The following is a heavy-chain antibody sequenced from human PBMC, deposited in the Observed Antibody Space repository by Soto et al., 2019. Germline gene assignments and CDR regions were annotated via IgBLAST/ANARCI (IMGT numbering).Heavy chain of an antibody. Sequence: SVKVSCKASGGTFSSYTISWVRQAPGQGLEWMGRIIPILGIANYAQKFQGRVTITADKSTSTAYMELSSLRSEDTAVYYCARSYCSGGSCYSSGYYMDVWGKGTTVTVSS. CDR1: GGTFSSYT. D-gene: IGHD2-15*01. J-gene: IGHJ6*03. V-gene: IGHV1-69*02. CDR2: IIPILGIA. CDR3: ARSYCSGGSCYSSGYYMDV.